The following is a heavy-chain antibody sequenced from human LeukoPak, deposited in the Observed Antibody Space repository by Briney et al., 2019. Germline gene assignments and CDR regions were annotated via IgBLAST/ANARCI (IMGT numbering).Heavy chain of an antibody. J-gene: IGHJ5*02. CDR3: ARVYYGDYGQQSIP. CDR1: GFTFSSYS. V-gene: IGHV3-21*01. Sequence: PGGSLRLSCAASGFTFSSYSMNWVRQAPGKGLEWVSSISSSSSYIYYADSVKGRFTISRDNAKNSLYLQMNSLRGEDTAVYYCARVYYGDYGQQSIPWGQGTLVTVSS. D-gene: IGHD4-17*01. CDR2: ISSSSSYI.